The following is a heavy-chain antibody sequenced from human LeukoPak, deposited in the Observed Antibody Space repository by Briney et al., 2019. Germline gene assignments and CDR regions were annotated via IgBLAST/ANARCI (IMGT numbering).Heavy chain of an antibody. Sequence: PSQTLSLTCTVSGGSISSGGYYWSWIRQPPGKGLEWIGYIYHSGSTYYNPSLKSRVTISVDRSKNQFSLKLSSVTAADTAVYYCARDLSQGSRQLVRGWWFDPWGQGTLVTVSS. CDR2: IYHSGST. CDR3: ARDLSQGSRQLVRGWWFDP. J-gene: IGHJ5*02. CDR1: GGSISSGGYY. D-gene: IGHD6-6*01. V-gene: IGHV4-30-2*01.